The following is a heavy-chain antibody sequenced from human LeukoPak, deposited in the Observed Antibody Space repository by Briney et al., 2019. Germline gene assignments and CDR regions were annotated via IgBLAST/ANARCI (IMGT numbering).Heavy chain of an antibody. V-gene: IGHV3-11*06. CDR1: GFTFSDHY. CDR2: ISSSSTYT. CDR3: ARGDILTGYFAFDY. J-gene: IGHJ4*02. D-gene: IGHD3-9*01. Sequence: GGSLRLSCAASGFTFSDHYMSWSRQAPGKGLEWVSYISSSSTYTNYADSVKGRFTISRDNTKNSLYLQMNSLRAEDTAVYYCARGDILTGYFAFDYWGQGTLVTVSS.